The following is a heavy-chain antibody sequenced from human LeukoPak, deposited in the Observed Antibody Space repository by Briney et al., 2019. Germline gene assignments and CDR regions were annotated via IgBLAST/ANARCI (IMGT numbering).Heavy chain of an antibody. D-gene: IGHD6-13*01. V-gene: IGHV4-39*07. Sequence: PSETLSLTCNVSGCSISSSSYYWGWIRQPPGKGLEWIGSIYYSGSTYYNPSLKSRVTISVDTSKNQFSLKLSSVTAADTAVYYCARSGEQQLVLVDYWGQGTLVTVSS. CDR3: ARSGEQQLVLVDY. CDR1: GCSISSSSYY. J-gene: IGHJ4*02. CDR2: IYYSGST.